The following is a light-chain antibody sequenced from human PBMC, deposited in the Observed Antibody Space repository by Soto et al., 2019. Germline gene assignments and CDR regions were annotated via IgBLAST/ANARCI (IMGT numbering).Light chain of an antibody. CDR2: AAS. V-gene: IGKV1-39*01. CDR3: QQSYSAPRA. J-gene: IGKJ3*01. Sequence: DIQMTQSPTSLSASVGDRVTIICRASQSVSIYLNWFQQKPGEAPKLLISAASSLHRGVPSRFSGSGSGTEFTLTISNLQPEDFATYYCQQSYSAPRAFGPGTKVDIK. CDR1: QSVSIY.